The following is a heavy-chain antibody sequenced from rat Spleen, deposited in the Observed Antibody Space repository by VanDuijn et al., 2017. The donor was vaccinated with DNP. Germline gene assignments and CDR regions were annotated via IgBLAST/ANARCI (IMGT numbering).Heavy chain of an antibody. D-gene: IGHD1-4*01. CDR2: IPYSGGTT. CDR1: GFTFNNYF. CDR3: ASIIAGIGYFDY. J-gene: IGHJ2*01. V-gene: IGHV5-25*01. Sequence: EVQLVESGGGLVQPGRSLTLSCEVSGFTFNNYFMAWVRQAPKKGLEWVASIPYSGGTTYYPDSVKGRFTISRDNAKSTLYLQMDSLRSDDTATYHCASIIAGIGYFDYWGQGVMVTVSS.